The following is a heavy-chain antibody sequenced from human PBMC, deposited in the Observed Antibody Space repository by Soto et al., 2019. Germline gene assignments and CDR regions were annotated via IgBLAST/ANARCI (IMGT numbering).Heavy chain of an antibody. Sequence: QVQLVQSGAEVKKLGASVKVSCKASGYTFSNYDITWVRQATGQGLGWMGWMNPNSGNTGYAQKSQGRVTLTRDTSISTAYMEVSSLRSEDTSGYYCARRRDCAGGGFDIWGQGTMVTVSS. D-gene: IGHD2-21*02. CDR1: GYTFSNYD. V-gene: IGHV1-8*01. CDR2: MNPNSGNT. CDR3: ARRRDCAGGGFDI. J-gene: IGHJ3*02.